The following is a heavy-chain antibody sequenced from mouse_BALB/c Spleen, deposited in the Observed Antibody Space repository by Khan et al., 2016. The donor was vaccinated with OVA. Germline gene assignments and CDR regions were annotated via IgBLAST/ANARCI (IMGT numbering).Heavy chain of an antibody. J-gene: IGHJ3*01. CDR1: GYSITSDYA. CDR3: ARHVYSAWFAY. Sequence: EVQLQESGPGLVKPSQSLSLTCTVTGYSITSDYAWNWIRQFPGNKLEWMGYISYSGSTSYNPSLKSRISITRDTSKNQFFLQLNSVTTEDTATYYGARHVYSAWFAYWGQGTLVTVSA. CDR2: ISYSGST. V-gene: IGHV3-2*02. D-gene: IGHD2-3*01.